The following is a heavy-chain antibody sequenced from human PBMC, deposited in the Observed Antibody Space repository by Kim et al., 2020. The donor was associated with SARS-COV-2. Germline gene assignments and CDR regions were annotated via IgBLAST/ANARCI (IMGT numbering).Heavy chain of an antibody. V-gene: IGHV6-1*01. D-gene: IGHD1-1*01. Sequence: YAVCVKRRITINPDTSKNQFSLQLNSVTPEDTAVYYCATTGTTGGSDGMDVWGQGTTVTVSS. CDR3: ATTGTTGGSDGMDV. J-gene: IGHJ6*02.